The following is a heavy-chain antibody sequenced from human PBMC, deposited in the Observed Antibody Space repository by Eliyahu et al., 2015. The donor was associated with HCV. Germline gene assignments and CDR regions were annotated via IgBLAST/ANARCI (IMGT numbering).Heavy chain of an antibody. Sequence: VKVSCKVSGYSLTELPIHWVRQAPGEGLDWIGGFDFEDAETIYAEKFQGRVTMTLDTSTDTAYMEMTSLTSDDTATYYCATGLTWARRENGKGFWGQGTLVTVSS. CDR2: FDFEDAET. D-gene: IGHD1-26*01. CDR3: ATGLTWARRENGKGF. J-gene: IGHJ4*02. CDR1: GYSLTELP. V-gene: IGHV1-24*01.